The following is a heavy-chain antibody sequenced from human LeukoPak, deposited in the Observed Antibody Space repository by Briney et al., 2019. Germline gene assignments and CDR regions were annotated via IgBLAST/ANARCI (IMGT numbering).Heavy chain of an antibody. J-gene: IGHJ4*02. CDR2: INTNSGGT. CDR3: ARGTGSSWFDY. D-gene: IGHD6-13*01. V-gene: IGHV1-2*02. Sequence: GVSVKVSCKASVYTFTAYYVHWVRQAPGQGLEWMGWINTNSGGTNHAQKFQGSVTMTRDTSITTAYMDLISLRSDDTAVYYCARGTGSSWFDYWGQGDLVTVSS. CDR1: VYTFTAYY.